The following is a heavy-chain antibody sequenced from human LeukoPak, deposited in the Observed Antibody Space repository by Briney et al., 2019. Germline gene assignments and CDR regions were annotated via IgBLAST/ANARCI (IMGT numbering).Heavy chain of an antibody. V-gene: IGHV4-28*03. J-gene: IGHJ4*02. CDR2: IYYTGST. CDR1: GYSISSNNW. Sequence: SDTLSLTCAVSGYSISSNNWWGWIRQPPGKGLEWIGYIYYTGSTYYNPSLQSRVTMSVDTSKNQFSLRLTSVTAVDTAVYYCATEPNSEYYFDYWGRGTLVTVSS. CDR3: ATEPNSEYYFDY. D-gene: IGHD3-10*01.